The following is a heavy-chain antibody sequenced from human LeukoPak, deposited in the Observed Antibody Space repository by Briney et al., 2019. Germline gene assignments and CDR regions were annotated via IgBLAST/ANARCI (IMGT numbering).Heavy chain of an antibody. CDR1: GGSISSYY. CDR3: ARGGTYYYDSSGYYSDY. CDR2: IYYSGST. V-gene: IGHV4-59*12. J-gene: IGHJ4*02. D-gene: IGHD3-22*01. Sequence: NPSETLSLTCTVSGGSISSYYWSWIRQPPGKGLEWIGYIYYSGSTNYNPSLKSRVTISVDTSKNQFSLKLSSVTAADTAVYYCARGGTYYYDSSGYYSDYWGQGTLVTVSS.